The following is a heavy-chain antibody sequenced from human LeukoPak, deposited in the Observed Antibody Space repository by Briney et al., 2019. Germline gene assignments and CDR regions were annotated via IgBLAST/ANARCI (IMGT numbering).Heavy chain of an antibody. J-gene: IGHJ4*02. D-gene: IGHD2-2*01. V-gene: IGHV3-30*02. CDR2: IRSDGSTE. CDR3: ARANIVVVPAASPLDY. CDR1: GFTFSSYG. Sequence: GGSLRLFCAASGFTFSSYGMHWVRQAPGKGLEWVAFIRSDGSTEYYADSVKGRFTISRDNSKNTLYLQMSSLRAEDTAVYYCARANIVVVPAASPLDYWGQGTLVTVSS.